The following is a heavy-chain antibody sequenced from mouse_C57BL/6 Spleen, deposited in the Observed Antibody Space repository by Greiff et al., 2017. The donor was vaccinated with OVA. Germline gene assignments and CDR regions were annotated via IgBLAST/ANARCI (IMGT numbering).Heavy chain of an antibody. D-gene: IGHD1-1*01. CDR1: GFTFSSYA. Sequence: EVKLVESGGGLVKPGGSLKLSCAASGFTFSSYAMSWVRQTPDKRLEWVATISDGGSYTYYPDNVKGRFTISRDNAKNNLYLQMSHLKSEDKAIYYWARDQTTLALDYWGQGTTLTVSS. CDR3: ARDQTTLALDY. J-gene: IGHJ2*01. V-gene: IGHV5-4*01. CDR2: ISDGGSYT.